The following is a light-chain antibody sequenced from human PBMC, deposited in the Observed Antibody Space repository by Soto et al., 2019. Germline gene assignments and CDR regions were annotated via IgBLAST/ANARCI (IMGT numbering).Light chain of an antibody. V-gene: IGKV1-39*01. CDR2: AAS. CDR1: QSISSY. J-gene: IGKJ5*01. Sequence: DIPMTQSPSSLSASVGDRVTITCRASQSISSYLNWYQQQPGKAPKLLIYAASSLQSGVPSRFSGSGSGTDFTLTISSLQPEDFATYYCQQSYSTPPITFGQGTRLEIK. CDR3: QQSYSTPPIT.